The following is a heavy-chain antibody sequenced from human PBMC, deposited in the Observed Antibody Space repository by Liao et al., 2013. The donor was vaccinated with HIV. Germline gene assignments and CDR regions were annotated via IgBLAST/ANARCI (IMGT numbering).Heavy chain of an antibody. Sequence: QVQLQESGPGLVKPSQTLSLTCTVSGDSISSGSYYWSWIRQPAGKGLEWIGRIYTSGSTNYNPSLKSRVTISVDTSKSQFSLRVTSVTAADTAVYYCATDSSGWVGHWGQGTLVTVSS. D-gene: IGHD6-19*01. CDR2: IYTSGST. CDR3: ATDSSGWVGH. J-gene: IGHJ5*02. V-gene: IGHV4-61*02. CDR1: GDSISSGSYY.